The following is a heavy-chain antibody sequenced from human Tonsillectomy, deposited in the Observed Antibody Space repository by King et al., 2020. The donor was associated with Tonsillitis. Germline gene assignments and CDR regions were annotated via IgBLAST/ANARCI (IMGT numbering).Heavy chain of an antibody. Sequence: QLVESGGGLVQPGGSLRLSCAASGFTFSSYAMSGVRQAPGKGLEWVSAISGSGGSTYYADSVKGRFTISRDNSKNTLYLQMNSLRAEDTAVYYCAKDWGSKGVVITHDAFDIWGQGTMVTVSS. CDR3: AKDWGSKGVVITHDAFDI. D-gene: IGHD3-22*01. CDR1: GFTFSSYA. CDR2: ISGSGGST. V-gene: IGHV3-23*04. J-gene: IGHJ3*02.